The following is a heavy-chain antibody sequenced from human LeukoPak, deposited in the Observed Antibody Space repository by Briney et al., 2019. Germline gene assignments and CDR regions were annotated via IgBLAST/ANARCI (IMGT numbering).Heavy chain of an antibody. Sequence: GESLKISCKGSGYSFTSYWIGWVRQMPGKGLEWTGIIYPGDSDTRYSPSFQGQVTTSADKSTSTAYLQWSSLKASDTAMYYCARQLLASFDYWGQGTLVTVSS. CDR3: ARQLLASFDY. J-gene: IGHJ4*02. CDR1: GYSFTSYW. V-gene: IGHV5-51*01. D-gene: IGHD2-21*01. CDR2: IYPGDSDT.